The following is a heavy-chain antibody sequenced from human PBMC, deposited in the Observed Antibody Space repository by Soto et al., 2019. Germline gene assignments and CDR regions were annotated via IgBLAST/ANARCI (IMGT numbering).Heavy chain of an antibody. J-gene: IGHJ4*02. CDR1: GYTFTSYG. CDR3: ARGRYGDY. V-gene: IGHV1-18*01. Sequence: QVHLVQSGAEVKKPGASVKVSCKGSGYTFTSYGITWVRQAPGQGLEWMGWISAHNGNTDYAQRPQGRVTVTRDTATSTAYMELRSLISDDTAVYYCARGRYGDYWGQGALFTVSS. CDR2: ISAHNGNT. D-gene: IGHD1-1*01.